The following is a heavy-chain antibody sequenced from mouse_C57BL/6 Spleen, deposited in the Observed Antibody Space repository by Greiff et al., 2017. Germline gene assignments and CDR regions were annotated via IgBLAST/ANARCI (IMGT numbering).Heavy chain of an antibody. J-gene: IGHJ4*01. CDR2: ILPGSGST. CDR1: GYTFTGYW. CDR3: ARGGGLRRGNYYAMEY. V-gene: IGHV1-9*01. Sequence: QVQLQQSGAELMKPGASVKLSCKATGYTFTGYWIEWVKQRPGHGLEWIGEILPGSGSTNYNEKFKGKATFTADTSSNTAYMQLSSLTSEDSAIYYCARGGGLRRGNYYAMEYWGQGTSVTVTS. D-gene: IGHD2-4*01.